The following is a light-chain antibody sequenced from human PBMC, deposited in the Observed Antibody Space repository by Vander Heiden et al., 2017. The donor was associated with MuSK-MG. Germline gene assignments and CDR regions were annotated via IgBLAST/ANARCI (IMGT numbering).Light chain of an antibody. Sequence: DIQMTQSPSSLSASVGDRVTLTCRASQDIRKYFAWYQQKPGKAPKLLIYAASTLQSGVPSRFSGSGSGTDFTLTISSLQPEDVTTYYCQNDDSVRFTFGHGTKVDI. CDR3: QNDDSVRFT. V-gene: IGKV1-27*01. CDR2: AAS. CDR1: QDIRKY. J-gene: IGKJ3*01.